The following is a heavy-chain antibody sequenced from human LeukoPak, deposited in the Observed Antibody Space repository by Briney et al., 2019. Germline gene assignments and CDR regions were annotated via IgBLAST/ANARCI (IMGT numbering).Heavy chain of an antibody. V-gene: IGHV5-51*01. CDR2: TYPGDSAT. CDR1: DSPFTSYW. J-gene: IGHJ5*02. D-gene: IGHD2-2*01. CDR3: ARLPGYCSSTSCLGWFDP. Sequence: GPPLKFSCKGPDSPFTSYWIGGVRQPPGKGLKWMEITYPGDSATRYSPSFQGQVTISADKSISTAYLQWSSLKASDTAMYYCARLPGYCSSTSCLGWFDPWGQGTLVTVSS.